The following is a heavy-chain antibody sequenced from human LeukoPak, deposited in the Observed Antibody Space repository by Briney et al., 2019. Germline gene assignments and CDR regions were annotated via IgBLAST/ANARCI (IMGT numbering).Heavy chain of an antibody. CDR1: GGSISSYY. D-gene: IGHD3-16*01. J-gene: IGHJ4*02. Sequence: SETLSLTCAVSGGSISSYYWSWIRQPPGKGLEWIGYIYYSGSTNYNPSLKSRVTISVDTSKNQFSLKLSSVTAADTAVYYCARYDRGFDYWGQGTLVTVSS. V-gene: IGHV4-59*01. CDR2: IYYSGST. CDR3: ARYDRGFDY.